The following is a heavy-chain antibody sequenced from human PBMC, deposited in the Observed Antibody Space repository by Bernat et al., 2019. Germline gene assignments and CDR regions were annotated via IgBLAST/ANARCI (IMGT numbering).Heavy chain of an antibody. CDR3: ARLIGYNRGLALWFGEIFDY. D-gene: IGHD3-10*01. J-gene: IGHJ4*02. Sequence: EVQLVQSGAEVKKPGESLKISCKGSGYSFTSYWIGWVRQMPGKGLEWMGIIYPGDSDTRYSPSFQGQVTISADKSISTAYLQWSSLKASDTAMYYCARLIGYNRGLALWFGEIFDYWGQGTLVTVSS. CDR1: GYSFTSYW. V-gene: IGHV5-51*03. CDR2: IYPGDSDT.